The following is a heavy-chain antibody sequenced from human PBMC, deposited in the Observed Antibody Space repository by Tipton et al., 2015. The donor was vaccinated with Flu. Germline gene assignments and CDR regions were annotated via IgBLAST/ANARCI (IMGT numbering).Heavy chain of an antibody. CDR1: GGFITSGSYY. J-gene: IGHJ4*02. CDR3: ARSPSYSGSGIYPYCFDG. CDR2: IYTTGSV. Sequence: TLSLTCSISGGFITSGSYYWSWIRQSAGGGLEWVGRIYTTGSVNYNPSLRGRFTIAGDTSRNHFSLQLTSVTAADTAVYFCARSPSYSGSGIYPYCFDGWGQGTLVTVAS. D-gene: IGHD3-10*01. V-gene: IGHV4-61*02.